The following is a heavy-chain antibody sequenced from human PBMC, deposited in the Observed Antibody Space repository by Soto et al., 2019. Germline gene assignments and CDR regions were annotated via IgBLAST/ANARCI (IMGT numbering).Heavy chain of an antibody. CDR3: ARFYGDYANWFDP. Sequence: SETLSLTCTVSGGSISNYYWTWIRQPPGKGLEWIGYIYYSGSTNYNPSLKSRVTISVDTSKNQFSLKLSFVTAADTAVYYCARFYGDYANWFDPWGQGTLVTVS. J-gene: IGHJ5*02. V-gene: IGHV4-59*01. CDR1: GGSISNYY. CDR2: IYYSGST. D-gene: IGHD4-17*01.